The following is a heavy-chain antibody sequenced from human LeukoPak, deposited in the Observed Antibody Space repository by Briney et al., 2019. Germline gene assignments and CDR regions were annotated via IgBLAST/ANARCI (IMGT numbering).Heavy chain of an antibody. CDR3: AKGYCSSTSCSLGWYFDL. CDR1: GFTFSSYA. CDR2: ISGSGGNT. V-gene: IGHV3-23*01. D-gene: IGHD2-2*01. Sequence: QPGGSLRLSCAASGFTFSSYAMSWVRQAPGKGLEWVSAISGSGGNTYYADSVRGRFTISRGISKNTLFLQMNSLRAEDTAVYYCAKGYCSSTSCSLGWYFDLWGRGTLVTVSS. J-gene: IGHJ2*01.